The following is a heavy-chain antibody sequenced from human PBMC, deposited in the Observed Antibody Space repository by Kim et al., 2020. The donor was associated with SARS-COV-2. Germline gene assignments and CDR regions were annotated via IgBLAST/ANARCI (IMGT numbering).Heavy chain of an antibody. CDR2: ISYDGSNK. CDR1: GFTFSSCA. CDR3: AKVRRLRLRGLPYF. J-gene: IGHJ1*01. D-gene: IGHD3-16*01. V-gene: IGHV3-30-3*01. Sequence: GGSLRLSCAASGFTFSSCAIHWVRQAPGKGLDGVAVISYDGSNKHYADSVKGRFTISRDNSKNPLYLQMNSLRAEDTALYYCAKVRRLRLRGLPYF.